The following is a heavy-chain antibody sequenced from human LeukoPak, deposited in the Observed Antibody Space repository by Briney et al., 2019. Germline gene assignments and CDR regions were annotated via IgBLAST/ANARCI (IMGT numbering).Heavy chain of an antibody. CDR3: ARDSAVVVPAAIDY. CDR1: GYTFTGYY. D-gene: IGHD2-2*01. J-gene: IGHJ4*02. V-gene: IGHV1-2*02. CDR2: INPNSGGT. Sequence: ASVKVSCKASGYTFTGYYMHWVRQAPGQGLEWMGWINPNSGGTNYAQKLQGRVTMTTDTSTSTAYMELRSLRSDDTAVYYCARDSAVVVPAAIDYWGQGTLVTVSS.